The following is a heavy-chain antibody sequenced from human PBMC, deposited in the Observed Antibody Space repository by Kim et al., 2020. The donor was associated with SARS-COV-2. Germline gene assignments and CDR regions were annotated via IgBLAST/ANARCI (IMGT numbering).Heavy chain of an antibody. V-gene: IGHV2-70*12. D-gene: IGHD2-8*01. J-gene: IGHJ5*02. Sequence: SGPTLVQPTQPLTLACTFPGFSLNTRGMCVSWIRQPPGQALEWLARIDWDNDKYYNTSLKTRLPISKDTSKNQVVLTMTNMDPVDTATYYCAPASAKGSCTAVSCLNGDWFDPSGQGTLVTVSS. CDR2: IDWDNDK. CDR1: GFSLNTRGMC. CDR3: APASAKGSCTAVSCLNGDWFDP.